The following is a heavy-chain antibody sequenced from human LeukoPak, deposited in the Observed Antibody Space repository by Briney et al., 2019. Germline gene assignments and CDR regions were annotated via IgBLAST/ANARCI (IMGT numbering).Heavy chain of an antibody. CDR3: ARDVWRISGSLGSAFDI. CDR1: GFTFSSDW. Sequence: GGSLRLSCAVSGFTFSSDWMIWVRQAPGKGLEWVANINPDGSEKNYVDSVRGRFTISRDNAKNSLYLQMNSLRAEDTAVYYCARDVWRISGSLGSAFDIWGQGTMVTVSS. J-gene: IGHJ3*02. CDR2: INPDGSEK. V-gene: IGHV3-7*01. D-gene: IGHD1-26*01.